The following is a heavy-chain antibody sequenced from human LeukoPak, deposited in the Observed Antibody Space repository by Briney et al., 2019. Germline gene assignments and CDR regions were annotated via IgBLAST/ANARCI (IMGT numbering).Heavy chain of an antibody. V-gene: IGHV4-31*03. CDR3: ARGRKRFDY. J-gene: IGHJ4*02. Sequence: PSETLSLTCTISGGSISSGGYYWSWIRQHPGKGLEWIGYIYYSGSTYYNPSLKSRVTISVDTSKNQFFLKPSSVTAADTAVYYCARGRKRFDYWGQGTLVTVSS. CDR2: IYYSGST. CDR1: GGSISSGGYY.